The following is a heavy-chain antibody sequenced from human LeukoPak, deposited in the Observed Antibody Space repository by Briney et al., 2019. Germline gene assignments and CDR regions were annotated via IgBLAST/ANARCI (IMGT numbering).Heavy chain of an antibody. J-gene: IGHJ4*02. D-gene: IGHD6-19*01. CDR1: GFTFSSYS. Sequence: GGSLRLSCAASGFTFSSYSMNWVRQAPGKGLEWVSYISSNSSTIYHADSVKGRFTISRDNAKNSLYLQMNSLRAEDTAVYYCARVIHQWLVPQSSPGLNDYWGQGTLVTVSS. CDR2: ISSNSSTI. CDR3: ARVIHQWLVPQSSPGLNDY. V-gene: IGHV3-48*01.